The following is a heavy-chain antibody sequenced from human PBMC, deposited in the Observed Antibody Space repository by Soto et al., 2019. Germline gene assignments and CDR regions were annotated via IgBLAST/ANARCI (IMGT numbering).Heavy chain of an antibody. J-gene: IGHJ4*02. CDR2: ISYDGSNK. V-gene: IGHV3-30-3*01. CDR3: ASPAYSSSWYDY. D-gene: IGHD6-13*01. CDR1: GFTFSSYA. Sequence: QVQLEESGGGVVQPGRSLRLSCAASGFTFSSYAMHWVRQAPGKGLEWVAVISYDGSNKYYADSVKGRFTISRDNSKNTLYLQMNSLRAEDTAVYYCASPAYSSSWYDYWGQGTLVTVSS.